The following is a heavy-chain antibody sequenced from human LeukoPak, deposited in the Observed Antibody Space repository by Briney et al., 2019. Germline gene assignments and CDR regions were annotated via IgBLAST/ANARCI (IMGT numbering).Heavy chain of an antibody. Sequence: PSETLSLTCTVSGGSISSYYWSWIRQPAGKGLEWIGRIYTSGTTNYNPSLKSRVTISVDTSKNQVSLKLSSVTAADTAVYYCARHHEYKKNDRWFDPWGQGTLVTVSS. CDR2: IYTSGTT. J-gene: IGHJ5*02. V-gene: IGHV4-4*07. D-gene: IGHD1-1*01. CDR3: ARHHEYKKNDRWFDP. CDR1: GGSISSYY.